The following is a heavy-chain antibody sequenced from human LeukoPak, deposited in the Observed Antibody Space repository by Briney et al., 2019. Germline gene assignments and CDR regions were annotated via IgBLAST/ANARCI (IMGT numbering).Heavy chain of an antibody. CDR1: GYTFTSYG. CDR3: AREVRNDYGDDFDY. V-gene: IGHV1-18*01. D-gene: IGHD4-17*01. Sequence: ASVKVSCKASGYTFTSYGISWVRQAPGRGLEWMGWISAYNGNTNYAQKLQGRVTMTTDTSTSTAYMELRSLRSDDTAVYYCAREVRNDYGDDFDYWGQGTLVTVSS. J-gene: IGHJ4*02. CDR2: ISAYNGNT.